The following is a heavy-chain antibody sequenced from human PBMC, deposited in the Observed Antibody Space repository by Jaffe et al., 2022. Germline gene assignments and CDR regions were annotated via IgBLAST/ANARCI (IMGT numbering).Heavy chain of an antibody. J-gene: IGHJ4*02. Sequence: EVQLVESGGGLVQPGGSLRLSCAASGFTFSSYEMNWVRQAPGKGLEWVSYISSSGSTIYYADSVKGRFTISRDNAKNSLYLQMNSLRAEDTAVYYCARDLPYYYDSSGYSPFDYWGQGTLVTVSS. CDR2: ISSSGSTI. CDR3: ARDLPYYYDSSGYSPFDY. V-gene: IGHV3-48*03. D-gene: IGHD3-22*01. CDR1: GFTFSSYE.